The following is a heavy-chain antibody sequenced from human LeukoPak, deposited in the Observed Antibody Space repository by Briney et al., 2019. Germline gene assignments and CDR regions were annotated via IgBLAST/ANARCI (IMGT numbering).Heavy chain of an antibody. CDR2: ISANNGNT. CDR1: GYTFTSYA. Sequence: ASVNVSCKASGYTFTSYAIIWVRQAPGQGLEWMGWISANNGNTNYAQKLQGRVTMTTDTSTSTAYMELRTLTSDDTAVYYCARQIVGATNWFDPWGQGTLVTASS. V-gene: IGHV1-18*01. J-gene: IGHJ5*02. D-gene: IGHD1-26*01. CDR3: ARQIVGATNWFDP.